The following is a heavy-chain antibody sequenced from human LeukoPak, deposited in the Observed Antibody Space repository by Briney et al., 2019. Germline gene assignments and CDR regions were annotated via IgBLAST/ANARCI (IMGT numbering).Heavy chain of an antibody. Sequence: SETLSLTCTVPGGSISSYYWSWIRQPPGKGLEWIGYIYYIGSTNYNPSLKSRVTISVDTSKNQFCLKLSSVTAADTAVYYCARASDYGDYWGYYYYGMDVWGQGTTVTVSS. D-gene: IGHD4-17*01. V-gene: IGHV4-59*12. J-gene: IGHJ6*02. CDR1: GGSISSYY. CDR2: IYYIGST. CDR3: ARASDYGDYWGYYYYGMDV.